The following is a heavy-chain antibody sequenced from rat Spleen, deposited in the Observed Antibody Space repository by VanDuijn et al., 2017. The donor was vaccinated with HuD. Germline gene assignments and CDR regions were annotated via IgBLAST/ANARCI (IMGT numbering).Heavy chain of an antibody. Sequence: EVQLVESGGGLVQPGRSLKLSCAASGFTFSDYNMAWVRQAPKKGLEWVATITSGGSYTYYRDSVKGRFTISRDNAKSTLYLQMDSLRSEDTATYYCARHPNWYFDFWGPGTMVTVSS. CDR2: ITSGGSYT. V-gene: IGHV5-7*01. CDR1: GFTFSDYN. J-gene: IGHJ1*01. CDR3: ARHPNWYFDF.